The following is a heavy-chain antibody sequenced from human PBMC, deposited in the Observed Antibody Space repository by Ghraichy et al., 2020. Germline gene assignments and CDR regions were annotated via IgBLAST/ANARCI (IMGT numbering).Heavy chain of an antibody. V-gene: IGHV4-31*03. Sequence: SETLSLTCTVSGGSISSGGYSWNWIRPRPGKDLEGIVCDFDSGSSYYNPSLRSRVTISVDTSKYQFSLKLSSVTAADTAVYYCASAPETEMFPLCNYWGQGTLVAVSS. J-gene: IGHJ4*02. CDR3: ASAPETEMFPLCNY. D-gene: IGHD5-24*01. CDR2: DFDSGSS. CDR1: GGSISSGGYS.